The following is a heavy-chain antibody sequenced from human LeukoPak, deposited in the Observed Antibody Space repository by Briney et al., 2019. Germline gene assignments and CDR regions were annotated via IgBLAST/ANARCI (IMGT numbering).Heavy chain of an antibody. V-gene: IGHV3-66*01. CDR3: ARVARWELAIDY. CDR1: GFTFSSYS. D-gene: IGHD1-26*01. J-gene: IGHJ4*02. Sequence: GGSLRLSCAASGFTFSSYSMNWVRQAPGKGLEWVSVIYSGGSTYYADSVKGRFTISRDNSKNTLYLQMNSLRAEDTAVYYCARVARWELAIDYWGQGTLVTVSS. CDR2: IYSGGST.